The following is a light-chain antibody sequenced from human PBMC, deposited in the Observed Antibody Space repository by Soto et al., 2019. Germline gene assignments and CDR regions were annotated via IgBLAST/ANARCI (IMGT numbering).Light chain of an antibody. CDR1: QSVSSTS. CDR3: QQYDRTLWT. CDR2: GAS. J-gene: IGKJ1*01. Sequence: EIVLTQSPGTLSLSPGERATLSCMASQSVSSTSLAWYQQKPGQAPRLLIYGASSRATGVPDRFSGSGFGTDFTPTISRLEPEDFAVYYCQQYDRTLWTFGQGTKVEIK. V-gene: IGKV3-20*01.